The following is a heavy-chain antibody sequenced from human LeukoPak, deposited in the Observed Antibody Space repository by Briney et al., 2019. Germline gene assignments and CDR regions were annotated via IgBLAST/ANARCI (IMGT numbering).Heavy chain of an antibody. Sequence: GGSLRLSCAASGFIFSNYWMSWVRLAPGRGLEWVANIKQDGSEEYYVDSVKGRFTTSRDNSKNTLFLQMNSLRAEDTAVYYCATGGSRSYDLDYWGQGTLVTVSS. V-gene: IGHV3-7*03. J-gene: IGHJ4*02. CDR3: ATGGSRSYDLDY. CDR1: GFIFSNYW. CDR2: IKQDGSEE. D-gene: IGHD1-26*01.